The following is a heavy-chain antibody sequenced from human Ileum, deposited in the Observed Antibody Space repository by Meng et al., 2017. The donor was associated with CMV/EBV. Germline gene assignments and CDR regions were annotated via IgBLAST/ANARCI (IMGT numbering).Heavy chain of an antibody. D-gene: IGHD2-2*01. CDR3: AKALSFLGWGTSRDPFDI. J-gene: IGHJ3*02. CDR1: GFTFSSFA. Sequence: GESLKISCTTSGFTFSSFAMSWVRQAPGKGLEWVAVVSTSGGNSYYGDSVKGRFTVSRDDAKNTTSLLLNSLRTEDTAVYFCAKALSFLGWGTSRDPFDIWGQGTMVT. V-gene: IGHV3-23*01. CDR2: VSTSGGNS.